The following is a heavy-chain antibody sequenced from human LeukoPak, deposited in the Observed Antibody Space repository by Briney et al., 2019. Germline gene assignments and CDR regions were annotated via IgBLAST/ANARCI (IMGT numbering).Heavy chain of an antibody. CDR1: GGSISNSDYY. J-gene: IGHJ4*02. Sequence: SETLSLTCTVSGGSISNSDYYWGWIRQPPGKGLEWIGSIYYTGSTYYNPSLKSRVTISVDTSKNQFSLKLSSVTAADTAVYYCAREVHSSGWRWGQGTLVTVSS. CDR3: AREVHSSGWR. V-gene: IGHV4-39*07. D-gene: IGHD6-19*01. CDR2: IYYTGST.